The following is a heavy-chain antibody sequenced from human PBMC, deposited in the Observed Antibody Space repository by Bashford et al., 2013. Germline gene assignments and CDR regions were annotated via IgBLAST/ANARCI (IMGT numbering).Heavy chain of an antibody. D-gene: IGHD3-22*01. CDR1: GGSLSGYY. CDR2: INHSGSA. V-gene: IGHV4-34*01. CDR3: SGQKYYGSSGPFDY. Sequence: SETLSLTCAVNGGSLSGYYWSWIRQSPGKGLEWIGEINHSGSANYNASLESRVIISVDTSQNQFSLKLSSVTAADTAVYYCSGQKYYGSSGPFDYWGQGTLVTVSS. J-gene: IGHJ4*02.